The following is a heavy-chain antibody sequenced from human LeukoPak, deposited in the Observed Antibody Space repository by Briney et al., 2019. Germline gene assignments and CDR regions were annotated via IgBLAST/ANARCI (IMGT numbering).Heavy chain of an antibody. CDR1: GFTFSSYW. D-gene: IGHD5-12*01. V-gene: IGHV3-74*01. Sequence: PGGSLRLSCAASGFTFSSYWMHWVRQAPGKGLVWVSRINTDGSSTSYADSVKGRFTISRDNAKNTLYLQMNSLRAEDTAVYYCARGYSGYDPFDYWGQGTLVTVSS. CDR2: INTDGSST. J-gene: IGHJ4*02. CDR3: ARGYSGYDPFDY.